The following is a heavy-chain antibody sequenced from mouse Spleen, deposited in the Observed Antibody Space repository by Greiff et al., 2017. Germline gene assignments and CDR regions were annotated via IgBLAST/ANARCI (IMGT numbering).Heavy chain of an antibody. CDR2: IHPSDSDT. Sequence: VQLQQPGAELVKPGASVKVSCKASGYTFTSYWMHWVKQRPGQGLEWIGRIHPSDSDTNYNQKFKGKATLTVDKSSSTAYMQLSSLTSEDSAVYYCARQAFVGYDYYAMDYWGQGTSVTVSS. D-gene: IGHD3-2*02. V-gene: IGHV1-74*01. J-gene: IGHJ4*01. CDR3: ARQAFVGYDYYAMDY. CDR1: GYTFTSYW.